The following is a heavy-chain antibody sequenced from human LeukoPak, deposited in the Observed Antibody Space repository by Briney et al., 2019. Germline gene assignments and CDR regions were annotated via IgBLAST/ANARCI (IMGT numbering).Heavy chain of an antibody. J-gene: IGHJ4*02. D-gene: IGHD4-23*01. CDR2: IYYSGST. CDR1: GGSISSSSYY. CDR3: ASYGGNSGPFDY. Sequence: KPSETLSLTCTVSGGSISSSSYYWGWIRQPPGKGLEWIGSIYYSGSTNYNPSLKSRVTISVDTSKNQFSLKLSSVTAADTAVYYCASYGGNSGPFDYWGQGTLVTVSS. V-gene: IGHV4-39*07.